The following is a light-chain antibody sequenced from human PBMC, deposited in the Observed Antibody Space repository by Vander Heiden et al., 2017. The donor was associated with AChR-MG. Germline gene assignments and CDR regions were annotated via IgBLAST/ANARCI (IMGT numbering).Light chain of an antibody. Sequence: QSVLTQPPSVSGAPGQRVTISCTGTTTNIGAAYDVNWYQHLPGTAPKLLIYGNSNRPSGVPDRFSASKSDTSASLAVTGLHPDDEAVYYCQSYDVSLSAAVFGGGTKLTVL. V-gene: IGLV1-40*01. J-gene: IGLJ2*01. CDR1: TTNIGAAYD. CDR2: GNS. CDR3: QSYDVSLSAAV.